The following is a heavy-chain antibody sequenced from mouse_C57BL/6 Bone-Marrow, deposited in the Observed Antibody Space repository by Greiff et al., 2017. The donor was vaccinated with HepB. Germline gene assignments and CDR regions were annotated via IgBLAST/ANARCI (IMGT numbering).Heavy chain of an antibody. D-gene: IGHD1-1*01. V-gene: IGHV1-5*01. CDR1: GYTFTSYW. CDR3: TPRGPYYGSCWYFDV. Sequence: VQLQQSGTVLARPGASVKMSCKTSGYTFTSYWLHWVKQRPGQGLEWIGAIYPGNSDTSYNQKFKGKAKLTAVTSASTAYMELSSLTNEDSAVYYCTPRGPYYGSCWYFDVWGTGTTVTVSS. CDR2: IYPGNSDT. J-gene: IGHJ1*03.